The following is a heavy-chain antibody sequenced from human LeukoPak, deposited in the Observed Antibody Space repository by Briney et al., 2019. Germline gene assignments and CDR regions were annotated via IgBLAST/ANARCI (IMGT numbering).Heavy chain of an antibody. Sequence: SETLSLTCTVSGGSISSYYWSWIRQPPGKGLEWIGYIYYSGSTYYNPSLKSRVTISVDTSKNQFSLKLSSVTAADTAVYYCARDTMVRARSGGDYWGQGTLVTVSS. J-gene: IGHJ4*02. V-gene: IGHV4-59*12. D-gene: IGHD3-10*01. CDR1: GGSISSYY. CDR2: IYYSGST. CDR3: ARDTMVRARSGGDY.